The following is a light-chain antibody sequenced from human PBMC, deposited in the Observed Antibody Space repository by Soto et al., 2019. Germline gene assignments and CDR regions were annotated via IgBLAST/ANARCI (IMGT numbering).Light chain of an antibody. CDR2: GAS. CDR3: QQYNNWPQT. Sequence: EIVMTQSPSTLSVSPGERATLSCRASQSVSRNLAWYQQRPGQAPRLLIYGASTGATGVPARFSGSGSGTEFTLTINSLQSEDFAVYYCQQYNNWPQTFGQGTKVDIK. J-gene: IGKJ1*01. V-gene: IGKV3-15*01. CDR1: QSVSRN.